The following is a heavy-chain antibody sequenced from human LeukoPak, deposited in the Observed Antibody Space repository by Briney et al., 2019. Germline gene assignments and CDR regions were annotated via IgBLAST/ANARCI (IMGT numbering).Heavy chain of an antibody. D-gene: IGHD3-16*02. J-gene: IGHJ4*02. CDR3: ARQPLGVWESYRYTRYFDY. CDR1: GGSFSGYY. CDR2: INHSGST. Sequence: PSETLSLTCAVYGGSFSGYYWSWIRQPPGRGLEWIGEINHSGSTNYNPSLKSRVTISVDTSKNQFSLKLSSVTAADTAVYYCARQPLGVWESYRYTRYFDYWGQGTLVTVSS. V-gene: IGHV4-34*01.